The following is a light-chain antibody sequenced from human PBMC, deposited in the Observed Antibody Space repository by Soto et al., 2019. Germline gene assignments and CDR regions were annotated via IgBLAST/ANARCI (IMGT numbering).Light chain of an antibody. J-gene: IGLJ2*01. CDR1: SSNIGTNT. Sequence: QSVLTQPPSGSGTPGQRVTISCSGSSSNIGTNTVNWYQQLPKTAPKLLIHTNNQRPSGVPDRFSGSKSGTSASLAISGLQSEDEADFYCAAWDDSLNGLVFGGGTKLTVL. V-gene: IGLV1-44*01. CDR3: AAWDDSLNGLV. CDR2: TNN.